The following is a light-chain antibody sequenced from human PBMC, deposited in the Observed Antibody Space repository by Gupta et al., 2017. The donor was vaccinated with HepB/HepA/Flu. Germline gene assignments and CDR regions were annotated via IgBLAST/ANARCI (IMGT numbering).Light chain of an antibody. CDR1: QSFAYRDGTTY. V-gene: IGKV2-30*01. CDR3: GLGGRWPPVS. J-gene: IGKJ2*03. CDR2: KVS. Sequence: EVAMTQSPLALPVTLGQPASITCRSGQSFAYRDGTTYLNWFQQRPGQSPRRLIYKVSNRDSGVPDRFNGSGSGNHVPMKISSGEVEDVGVYYFGLGGRWPPVSFGQGTKMEIK.